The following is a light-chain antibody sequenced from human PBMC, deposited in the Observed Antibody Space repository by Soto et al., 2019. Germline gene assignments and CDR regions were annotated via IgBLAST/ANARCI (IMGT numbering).Light chain of an antibody. CDR1: QSVSSN. CDR2: GAS. V-gene: IGKV3-15*01. Sequence: EMGMMHSPVTVSGSKGERATXSCRASQSVSSNLAWYQQKPGQAPRLLIYGASTRATGIPARFSGSGSGTEFTLTISRLEPEDFAVYYCQQYVIYPITFGQVTRMEIK. J-gene: IGKJ5*01. CDR3: QQYVIYPIT.